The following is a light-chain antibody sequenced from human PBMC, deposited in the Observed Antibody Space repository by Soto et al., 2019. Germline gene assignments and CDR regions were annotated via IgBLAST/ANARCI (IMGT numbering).Light chain of an antibody. CDR2: AAS. CDR3: QQSYSTPQP. Sequence: DIQMTQSPSSLSASVGDRVTITCRASQSISSYLNWYQQKPGKAPKLLIYAASSLQSGVPSRFSGSGSGTDFTLTISSLQPEDFATYYCQQSYSTPQPFGQGAQLEIK. J-gene: IGKJ2*01. V-gene: IGKV1-39*01. CDR1: QSISSY.